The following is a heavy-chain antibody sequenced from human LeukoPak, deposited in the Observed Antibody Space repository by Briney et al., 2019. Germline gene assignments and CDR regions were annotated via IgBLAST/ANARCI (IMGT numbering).Heavy chain of an antibody. D-gene: IGHD2-2*01. Sequence: SETLSLTCTVSGGSISSSSYYWGWLRQPPGKGLEWIGSIYYSGSTYYNPSLKSRVTISVDTSKNQFSLKLSSVTAADTAVYYCARLGDVGYCSSTSCWTIPLDYWGQGTLVTVSS. CDR1: GGSISSSSYY. CDR2: IYYSGST. V-gene: IGHV4-39*01. CDR3: ARLGDVGYCSSTSCWTIPLDY. J-gene: IGHJ4*02.